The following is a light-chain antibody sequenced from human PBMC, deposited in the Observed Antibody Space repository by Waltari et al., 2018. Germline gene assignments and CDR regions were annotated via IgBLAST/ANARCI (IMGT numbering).Light chain of an antibody. V-gene: IGLV3-21*01. CDR2: YDT. CDR1: NIESKS. Sequence: YVLTQPPSVSVAPGKTATLTCGGENIESKSVNWYQQKAGQAPVLVLFYDTDRPSGIPDRLSGSNSGNTATLTISGVEAGDEADYHCQVWDDTTNSGVFGGGTRLTVL. CDR3: QVWDDTTNSGV. J-gene: IGLJ3*02.